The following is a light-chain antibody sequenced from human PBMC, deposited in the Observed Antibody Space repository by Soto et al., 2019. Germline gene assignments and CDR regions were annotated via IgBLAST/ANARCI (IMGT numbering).Light chain of an antibody. V-gene: IGLV1-44*01. J-gene: IGLJ1*01. CDR2: ANT. Sequence: QSVLTQPPSASGTPGQRVTLSCSGISSNVGGNPVNWYQHVPTTAPKLLIYANTHRPSGVPDRFSGSKSGTSASLAISGLQSEDEADYYCASWDDSLNGPVFGTGTKLAVL. CDR1: SSNVGGNP. CDR3: ASWDDSLNGPV.